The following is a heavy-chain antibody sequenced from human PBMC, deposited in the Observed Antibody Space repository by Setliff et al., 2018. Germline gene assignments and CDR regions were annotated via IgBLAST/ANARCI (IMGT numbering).Heavy chain of an antibody. CDR3: ATLGIDIEGASARAFDI. CDR1: GYSFTSYW. Sequence: PGESLKISCKGSGYSFTSYWIGWVRQMPGKGLEWMGIIYPADSDTRYSPSFQGQVTISADKSISTAYLQWSSLKASDTAMYYCATLGIDIEGASARAFDIWGQGTMVTVSS. J-gene: IGHJ3*02. CDR2: IYPADSDT. V-gene: IGHV5-51*01. D-gene: IGHD1-26*01.